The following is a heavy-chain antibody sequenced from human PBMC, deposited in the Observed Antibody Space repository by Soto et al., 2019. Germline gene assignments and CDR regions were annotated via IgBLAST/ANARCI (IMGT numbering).Heavy chain of an antibody. CDR1: GGSITSHHYY. D-gene: IGHD2-2*01. J-gene: IGHJ4*02. Sequence: QLQVQESGPGQVKPSQTLSLTCTVSGGSITSHHYYWGWIRQPPGKGLEWIGSIYSGGHTYYNPSLRSRLTIFVDTAKNLISLKLNSVTAADSAIYYCGSGPSTTWIDNWGLGTQVSVSS. CDR2: IYSGGHT. CDR3: GSGPSTTWIDN. V-gene: IGHV4-39*01.